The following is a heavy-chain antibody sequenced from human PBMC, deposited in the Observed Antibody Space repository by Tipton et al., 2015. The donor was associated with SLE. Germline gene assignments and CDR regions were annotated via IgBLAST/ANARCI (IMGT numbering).Heavy chain of an antibody. CDR1: GDSVSSNSAA. D-gene: IGHD4-17*01. J-gene: IGHJ4*02. CDR2: TYYMSKWYN. CDR3: AKDYNYDNADYN. V-gene: IGHV6-1*01. Sequence: GLVKPSQTLSLTCAISGDSVSSNSAAWNWIRQSPSRGLEWLGRTYYMSKWYNDYAVSVKSRIIINPDTSKNQFSLQLTSVTVADTAVYYCAKDYNYDNADYNWGQGKLVIVSS.